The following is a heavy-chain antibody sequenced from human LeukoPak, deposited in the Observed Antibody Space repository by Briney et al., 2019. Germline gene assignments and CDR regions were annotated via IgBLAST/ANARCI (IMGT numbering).Heavy chain of an antibody. CDR3: ARGLSDYYDSSGLYYFDY. CDR1: GGSFSGYY. Sequence: PSETLSLTCAVYGGSFSGYYWSWIRQPPGKGLEWIGEINHSGSTNYNPSLKSRVTISVDTSKNQFSLKLSSVTAADTAVYYCARGLSDYYDSSGLYYFDYWGQGTLVTVSS. CDR2: INHSGST. J-gene: IGHJ4*02. D-gene: IGHD3-22*01. V-gene: IGHV4-34*01.